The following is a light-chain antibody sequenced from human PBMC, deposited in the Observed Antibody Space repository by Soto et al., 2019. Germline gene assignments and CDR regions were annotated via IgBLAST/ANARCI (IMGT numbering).Light chain of an antibody. CDR1: QSLLHSNGYNY. Sequence: DIVMTQSPLSLPVTPGEPASISCRSSQSLLHSNGYNYLDWYLQKPGQSPQLLIYLGSNRASGVPDRFSGSGSGTDFTLKISGVEAEDVGVYYCMQGVQTPPITFGQGTRLEIK. CDR3: MQGVQTPPIT. V-gene: IGKV2-28*01. CDR2: LGS. J-gene: IGKJ5*01.